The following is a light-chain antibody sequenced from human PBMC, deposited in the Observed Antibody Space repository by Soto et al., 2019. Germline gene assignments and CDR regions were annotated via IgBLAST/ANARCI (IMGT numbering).Light chain of an antibody. CDR3: HQYGRSPQT. CDR1: QSVSSNY. J-gene: IGKJ5*01. Sequence: EIVLTQSPCTLSLSPGERAPLSCRASQSVSSNYLAWFQQKPGQAPRLLSSYPSSRATGIPDRFSGSGSGTDFTLTISRLEPEDFAVYYCHQYGRSPQTFGQGTRLEIK. CDR2: YPS. V-gene: IGKV3-20*01.